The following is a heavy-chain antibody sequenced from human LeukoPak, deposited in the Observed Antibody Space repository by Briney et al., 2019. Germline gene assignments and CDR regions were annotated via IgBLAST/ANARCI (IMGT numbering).Heavy chain of an antibody. J-gene: IGHJ1*01. CDR3: ARVYYGSSGYYYVWPKAEYFQH. CDR2: INPNSGGT. Sequence: ASVKVSCKASGYTFTGYYMHWVRQAPGQGLEWMGWINPNSGGTNYAQKFQGRVTMTRDTSISTAYMELSRLRSDDTAVYYCARVYYGSSGYYYVWPKAEYFQHWGQGTLVTVSS. D-gene: IGHD3-22*01. CDR1: GYTFTGYY. V-gene: IGHV1-2*02.